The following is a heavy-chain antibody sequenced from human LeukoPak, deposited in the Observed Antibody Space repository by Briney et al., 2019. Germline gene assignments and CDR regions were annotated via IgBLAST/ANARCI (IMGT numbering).Heavy chain of an antibody. V-gene: IGHV5-51*01. Sequence: ASVKVSCKGSGYSFTSYWIGWVRQMPGKGLEWMGIIYPGDSDTRYSPSFQGQVTISADKSISTAYLQWSSLKASDTAMYYCARPQQLGESSSFDYWGQGTLVTVSS. J-gene: IGHJ4*02. CDR3: ARPQQLGESSSFDY. D-gene: IGHD5-18*01. CDR2: IYPGDSDT. CDR1: GYSFTSYW.